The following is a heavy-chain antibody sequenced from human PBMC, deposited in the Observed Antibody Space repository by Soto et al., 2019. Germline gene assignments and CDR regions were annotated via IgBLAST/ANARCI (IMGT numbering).Heavy chain of an antibody. Sequence: EVQLLESGGGLVQPGGSLRLSCAASEFTFSNYAMSWVRQAPGKGLEWVSGVSGSGGSPDYADSVKGRFTISRDNSKNTLCLQMNSLGVEDTAVYYCAKGSMGYDILTGYYRYWGQGTLVTVSS. V-gene: IGHV3-23*01. CDR3: AKGSMGYDILTGYYRY. D-gene: IGHD3-9*01. CDR2: VSGSGGSP. J-gene: IGHJ4*02. CDR1: EFTFSNYA.